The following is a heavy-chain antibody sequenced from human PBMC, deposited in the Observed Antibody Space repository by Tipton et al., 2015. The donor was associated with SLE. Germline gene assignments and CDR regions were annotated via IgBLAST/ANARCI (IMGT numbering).Heavy chain of an antibody. Sequence: TLSLTCAVFGGSISRNNWWSWVRQPPGKGLEWIGEIYHSGSTNYNPSLKSRVTISVDTSENQVSLNLGSVTAADTAIYYCARGGRELVVFTWFDRWGQGTLVTVSS. V-gene: IGHV4-4*02. D-gene: IGHD3-10*01. CDR3: ARGGRELVVFTWFDR. J-gene: IGHJ5*02. CDR2: IYHSGST. CDR1: GGSISRNNW.